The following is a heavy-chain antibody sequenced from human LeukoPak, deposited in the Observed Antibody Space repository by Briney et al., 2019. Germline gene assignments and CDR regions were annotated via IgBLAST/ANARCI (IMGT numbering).Heavy chain of an antibody. CDR2: IYYSGST. Sequence: PSETLSLTCTVSGGSISSSSYYWGWIRQPPGKGLEWIGSIYYSGSTYYNPSLKSRVTISVDTSKNQFSLKLSSVTAADTAVYYCARALWSGPVYYGMDVWGQGTTVTVSS. D-gene: IGHD3-10*01. CDR3: ARALWSGPVYYGMDV. J-gene: IGHJ6*02. CDR1: GGSISSSSYY. V-gene: IGHV4-39*01.